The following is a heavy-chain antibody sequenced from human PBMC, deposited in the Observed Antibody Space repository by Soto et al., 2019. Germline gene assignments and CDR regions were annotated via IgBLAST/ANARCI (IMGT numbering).Heavy chain of an antibody. J-gene: IGHJ5*02. CDR1: GGTFSSYA. CDR2: IIPIFGTA. D-gene: IGHD3-22*01. CDR3: ARPTRYYYDSSGQSAWFDP. Sequence: QVQLVQSEAEVKKPGSSVKVSCKASGGTFSSYAISWVRQAPGQGLEWMAGIIPIFGTANYAQKFQGRVTITADESTSTAYMELSSLRSEDTAVYYCARPTRYYYDSSGQSAWFDPWGQGTPVTVSS. V-gene: IGHV1-69*12.